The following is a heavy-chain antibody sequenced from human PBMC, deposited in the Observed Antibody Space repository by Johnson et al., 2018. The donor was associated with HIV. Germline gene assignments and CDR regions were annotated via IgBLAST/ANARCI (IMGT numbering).Heavy chain of an antibody. D-gene: IGHD5-18*01. Sequence: QVQLVESGGGLVQPGGSLRLSCAASGFTFSSYGMHWVRQAPGKGLEWVAFIRYDGSNKYYADSVKGRFTISRDNSKNTLYLQMNSLRAEDTAVYYCARLPSGYSRDDLDIWGQGTMVTVSS. CDR3: ARLPSGYSRDDLDI. V-gene: IGHV3-30*02. CDR1: GFTFSSYG. J-gene: IGHJ3*02. CDR2: IRYDGSNK.